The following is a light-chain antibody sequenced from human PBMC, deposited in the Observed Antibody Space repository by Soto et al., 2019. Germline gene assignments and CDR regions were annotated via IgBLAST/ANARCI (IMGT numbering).Light chain of an antibody. J-gene: IGLJ1*01. V-gene: IGLV2-14*01. CDR3: SSYTSSSTVVG. CDR2: EVS. CDR1: SSDVGGYTY. Sequence: QSPLPQPASVSGSPGQSITISCTGTSSDVGGYTYVSWHHQHPGKAPKLMIYEVSNRPSGVSDRFSGSKSGNTASLTISGLQAEDEADYYCSSYTSSSTVVGVGNRTKDTVL.